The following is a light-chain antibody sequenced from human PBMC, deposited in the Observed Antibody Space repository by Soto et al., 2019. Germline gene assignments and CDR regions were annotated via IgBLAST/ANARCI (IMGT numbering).Light chain of an antibody. CDR3: QQSYSTTWT. V-gene: IGKV1-39*01. CDR1: QVISTY. J-gene: IGKJ1*01. CDR2: AAS. Sequence: DIQMTQSPSSLSASVGDRLTITWRASQVISTYLNWYQQRPGQAPKLLIYAASSLQIGVPSRFRGSGSETHFTLTISSLQPEDFATYSCQQSYSTTWTFGQGTKVDIK.